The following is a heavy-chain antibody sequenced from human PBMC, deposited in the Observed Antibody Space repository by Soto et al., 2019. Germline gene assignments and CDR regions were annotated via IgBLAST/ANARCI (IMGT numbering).Heavy chain of an antibody. CDR1: GFTFSSYE. CDR2: ISSSGSTI. J-gene: IGHJ3*02. CDR3: ARELRVAAAGTTDAFDI. D-gene: IGHD6-13*01. V-gene: IGHV3-48*03. Sequence: LRLSCAASGFTFSSYEMNWVRQAPGKGLEWVSYISSSGSTIYYADSVKGRFTISRDNAKNSLYLQMNSLRAEDTAVYYCARELRVAAAGTTDAFDIWGQGTMVTVSS.